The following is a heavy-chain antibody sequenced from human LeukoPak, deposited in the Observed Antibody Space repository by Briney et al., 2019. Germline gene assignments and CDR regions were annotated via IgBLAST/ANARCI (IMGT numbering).Heavy chain of an antibody. V-gene: IGHV1-46*01. Sequence: ASVKVSFKASGYTFTSYYMHRVRQAPGQGLEWMGIISPSGGSTSYAQKFPGRVNMTRDTSTSTVYMELSSLRSEDRAVYYCARDHGHSSGYYLSWFDPWVQGRVLSVSS. D-gene: IGHD3-22*01. CDR2: ISPSGGST. J-gene: IGHJ5*02. CDR1: GYTFTSYY. CDR3: ARDHGHSSGYYLSWFDP.